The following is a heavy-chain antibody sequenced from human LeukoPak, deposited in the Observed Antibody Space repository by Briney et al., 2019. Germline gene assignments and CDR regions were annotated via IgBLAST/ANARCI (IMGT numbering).Heavy chain of an antibody. Sequence: GGSLRLSCAASRFTFSTYWMHWVHQAPGKGLVWVSRINSDGSSTGYADSVKGRFTISRDNSKNTLYLQMNALRTEDTAVYYCARDVRGGTNEEADYWGQGTLVTVSS. V-gene: IGHV3-74*01. J-gene: IGHJ4*02. D-gene: IGHD1-26*01. CDR1: RFTFSTYW. CDR2: INSDGSST. CDR3: ARDVRGGTNEEADY.